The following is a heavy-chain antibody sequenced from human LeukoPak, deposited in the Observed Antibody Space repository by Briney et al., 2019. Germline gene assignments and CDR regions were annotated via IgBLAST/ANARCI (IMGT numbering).Heavy chain of an antibody. CDR3: AKDLTDKDYYDSSGYYYIF. CDR2: ISGSGGST. D-gene: IGHD3-22*01. Sequence: PGGSLRLSCAASGFTFSSYSMNWVRQAPGKGLEWVSAISGSGGSTYYADSVKGRFTISRDNSKNTLYLQMNSLRAEDTAVYYCAKDLTDKDYYDSSGYYYIFWGQGTLVTVSS. J-gene: IGHJ4*02. V-gene: IGHV3-23*01. CDR1: GFTFSSYS.